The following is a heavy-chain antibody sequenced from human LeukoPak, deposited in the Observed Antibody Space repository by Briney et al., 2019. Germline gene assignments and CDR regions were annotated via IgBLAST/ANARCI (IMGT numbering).Heavy chain of an antibody. Sequence: GGSLRLSCAASGFTFSAYDMHWVRQSPDKGLEWVALIRYDNSHEYYADSVKGRFTISRDNSKNTLYLLMSSLRAEDTAVYYCAKVFCAYGICPMDVWGTGTTVTVSS. CDR3: AKVFCAYGICPMDV. D-gene: IGHD2-8*01. J-gene: IGHJ6*03. V-gene: IGHV3-30*02. CDR1: GFTFSAYD. CDR2: IRYDNSHE.